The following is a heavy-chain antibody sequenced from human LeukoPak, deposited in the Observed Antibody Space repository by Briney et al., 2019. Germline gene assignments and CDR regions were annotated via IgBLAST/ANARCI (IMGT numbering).Heavy chain of an antibody. V-gene: IGHV4-39*07. CDR2: IYYSGST. Sequence: PSETLSLTCTVSGGSISSSSYYWGWIRQPPGKGLEWIGSIYYSGSTYYNPSLKSRVTISVDTSKNQFSLKLSSVTAADTAVYYCARDPYYYDSSGYYYNYYFDYWGQGTLVTVSS. CDR3: ARDPYYYDSSGYYYNYYFDY. D-gene: IGHD3-22*01. J-gene: IGHJ4*02. CDR1: GGSISSSSYY.